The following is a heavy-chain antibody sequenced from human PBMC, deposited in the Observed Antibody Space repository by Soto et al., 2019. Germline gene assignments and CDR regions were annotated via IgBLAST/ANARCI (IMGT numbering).Heavy chain of an antibody. CDR2: MSHDGSNI. J-gene: IGHJ4*01. V-gene: IGHV3-30*09. CDR1: GFTGRNYA. D-gene: IGHD3-10*01. Sequence: PWGSLRIACGASGFTGRNYAMHWVRQAPGKGLEWLALMSHDGSNIQYADSVKGRFAVSRDNSKSTLYLQMNNLRTDDTALYFCARDDGGGGRYSSYEYWGQGTPVSVSS. CDR3: ARDDGGGGRYSSYEY.